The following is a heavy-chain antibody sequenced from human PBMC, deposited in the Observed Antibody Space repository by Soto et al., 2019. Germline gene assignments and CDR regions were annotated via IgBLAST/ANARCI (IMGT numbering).Heavy chain of an antibody. CDR1: GGSISNKY. CDR3: ARATVQRHFDS. Sequence: SETLSLTCTVSGGSISNKYWAWIRQPPGKGLEWIGYIYYTGSTTYHPSLTSRVAISLDTSMQQFSLRLNSVTAADTAVYYCARATVQRHFDSWGQGTLVTVSS. J-gene: IGHJ4*02. CDR2: IYYTGST. V-gene: IGHV4-59*01. D-gene: IGHD4-4*01.